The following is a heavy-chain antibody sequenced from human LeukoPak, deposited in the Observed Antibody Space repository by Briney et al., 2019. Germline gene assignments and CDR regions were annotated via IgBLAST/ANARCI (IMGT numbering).Heavy chain of an antibody. V-gene: IGHV3-23*01. J-gene: IGHJ4*02. D-gene: IGHD3-22*01. CDR2: ISGSGDRT. CDR1: RFTFSSYA. CDR3: AKEAYYDSSGTNSYYFDY. Sequence: GESLRLSCAASRFTFSSYAMSWVRQAPGKGLEWVSAISGSGDRTYYADSVKGRFTISRDNSKNTLYLQMNSLRAEDTAVYYCAKEAYYDSSGTNSYYFDYWGQGTLVTVSS.